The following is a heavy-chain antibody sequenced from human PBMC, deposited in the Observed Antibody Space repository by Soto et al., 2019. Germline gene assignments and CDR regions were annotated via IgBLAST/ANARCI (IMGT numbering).Heavy chain of an antibody. D-gene: IGHD6-19*01. J-gene: IGHJ6*02. V-gene: IGHV4-4*07. CDR1: GGSISSYY. Sequence: PSETLSLTCTVSGGSISSYYWSWIRQPAGKGLEWIGRIYTSGSTNYNPSLKSRVTMSVGTSKNQFSLKLSSVTAADTAVYYCARETRGSSGWIYYYYYGMDVWGQGTTVTVSS. CDR3: ARETRGSSGWIYYYYYGMDV. CDR2: IYTSGST.